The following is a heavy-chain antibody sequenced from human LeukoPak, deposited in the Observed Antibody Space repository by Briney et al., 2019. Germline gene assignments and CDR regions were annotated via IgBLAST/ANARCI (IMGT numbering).Heavy chain of an antibody. J-gene: IGHJ6*02. CDR1: GFTFSSYG. CDR2: ISYDGSNK. CDR3: AKDRVAVAGYYYYYGMDV. D-gene: IGHD6-19*01. Sequence: PGGSLRLSCAASGFTFSSYGMHWVRQAPGKGLEWVAVISYDGSNKYYADSVKGRSTISRDNSKNTLYLQMNSLRAEDTAVYYCAKDRVAVAGYYYYYGMDVWGQGTTVTVSS. V-gene: IGHV3-30*18.